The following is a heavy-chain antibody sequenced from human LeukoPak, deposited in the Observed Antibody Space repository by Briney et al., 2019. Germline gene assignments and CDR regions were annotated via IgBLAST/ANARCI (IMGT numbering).Heavy chain of an antibody. CDR1: GFTFSSYA. CDR2: ISGSGGST. Sequence: GGSLRLSCAASGFTFSSYAMSWVRRAPGMGPEWVSAISGSGGSTYYADSVKGRFTISRDNSKNTLYLQMNSLRAEDTAVYYCAKDLDPYDFWSGYYEGDWFDPWGQGTLVTVSS. J-gene: IGHJ5*02. V-gene: IGHV3-23*01. D-gene: IGHD3-3*01. CDR3: AKDLDPYDFWSGYYEGDWFDP.